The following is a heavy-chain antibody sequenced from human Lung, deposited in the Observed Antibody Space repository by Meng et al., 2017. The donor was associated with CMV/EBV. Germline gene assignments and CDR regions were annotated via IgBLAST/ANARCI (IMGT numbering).Heavy chain of an antibody. V-gene: IGHV1-2*02. D-gene: IGHD3-22*01. CDR3: AKSLYTNYYSTYYGLDV. Sequence: SVXVSXXASGYTFIGYDLHWVRQAPGQGLEWMGWINPKSGGTNYAQRFQGRVTMTRDTSINTVYMELRRLRSDDTAVYFCAKSLYTNYYSTYYGLDVWGQGTTVTAP. CDR2: INPKSGGT. CDR1: GYTFIGYD. J-gene: IGHJ6*02.